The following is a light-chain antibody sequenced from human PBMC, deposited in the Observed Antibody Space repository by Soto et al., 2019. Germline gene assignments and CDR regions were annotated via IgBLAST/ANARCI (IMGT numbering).Light chain of an antibody. J-gene: IGKJ1*01. Sequence: DIVMTQSPDSLAVSLGERATINCKSSQSVLYSSNNKNYLAWYQQKPGQPPKLLIYWASTRESGVPDRFSGSGSVTDFTLTISSLQAEDVAVYYCQQYYTSFGQGTKVEIK. V-gene: IGKV4-1*01. CDR2: WAS. CDR3: QQYYTS. CDR1: QSVLYSSNNKNY.